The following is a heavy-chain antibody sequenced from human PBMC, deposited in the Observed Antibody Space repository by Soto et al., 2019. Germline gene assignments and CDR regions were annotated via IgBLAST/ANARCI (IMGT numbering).Heavy chain of an antibody. CDR1: GFTFSSYG. CDR3: AKGGDV. V-gene: IGHV3-30*18. Sequence: QVQLVESGGGVVQPGRSLRLSCEASGFTFSSYGMHWVRQAPGKGLEWVAVISYDGSDKYYADSVKGRFTISRDNSKNTLYLRMDRLGAEDTAVYYCAKGGDVWGQGTTVTVSS. CDR2: ISYDGSDK. J-gene: IGHJ6*02.